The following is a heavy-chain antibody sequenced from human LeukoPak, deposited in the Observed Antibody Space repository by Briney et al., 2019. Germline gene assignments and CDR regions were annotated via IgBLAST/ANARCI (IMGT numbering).Heavy chain of an antibody. D-gene: IGHD3-22*01. CDR3: ARDLARYDSSGPHDY. CDR2: ISSSSSYI. V-gene: IGHV3-21*01. CDR1: GFTFSSYS. Sequence: GGSLRLSCAASGFTFSSYSMNWVRQAPGKGLEWVSSISSSSSYIYYADSVKGRFTISRDNAKNSLYLQMNSLRAEDTAVYYCARDLARYDSSGPHDYWGQGTLVTVSS. J-gene: IGHJ4*02.